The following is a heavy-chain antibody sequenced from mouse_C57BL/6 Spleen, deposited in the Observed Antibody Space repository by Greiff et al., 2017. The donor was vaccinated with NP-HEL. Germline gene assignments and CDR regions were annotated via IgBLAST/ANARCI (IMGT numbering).Heavy chain of an antibody. J-gene: IGHJ2*01. CDR1: GYTFTSYW. D-gene: IGHD3-2*02. Sequence: VHVKQSGTVLARPGASVKMSCKTSGYTFTSYWMHWVKQRPGQGLEWIGAIYPGNSDTSYNQKFKGKAKLTAVTSASTAYMELSSLTNEDSAVYYCTLDSSGYYFDYWGQGTTLTVSS. CDR2: IYPGNSDT. CDR3: TLDSSGYYFDY. V-gene: IGHV1-5*01.